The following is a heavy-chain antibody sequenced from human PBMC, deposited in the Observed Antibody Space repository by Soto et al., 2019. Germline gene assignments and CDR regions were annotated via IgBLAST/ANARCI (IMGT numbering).Heavy chain of an antibody. CDR1: GFTFSSYS. D-gene: IGHD3-9*01. CDR3: ARDSARGYDILTGYYTLDAFDI. Sequence: GGSLRLSCAASGFTFSSYSMNWVRQAPGKGLEWVSSISSSSSYIYYADSVKGRFTISRDNAKNSLYLQMNSLRAEDTAVYYCARDSARGYDILTGYYTLDAFDIWGQGTMVTVS. V-gene: IGHV3-21*01. CDR2: ISSSSSYI. J-gene: IGHJ3*02.